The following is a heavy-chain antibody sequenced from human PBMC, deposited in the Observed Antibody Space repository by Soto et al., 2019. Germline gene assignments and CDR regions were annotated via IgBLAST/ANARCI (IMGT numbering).Heavy chain of an antibody. CDR2: ISGSGGST. D-gene: IGHD3-16*01. CDR1: GFTFSSYA. V-gene: IGHV3-23*01. CDR3: AKDQGIWENDWGAFDI. Sequence: GGSLRLSCAASGFTFSSYAMSWVRQAPGKGLEWVSAISGSGGSTYYADSVKGRFTISRDNSKNTLYLQMNSLRAEDTAVYYCAKDQGIWENDWGAFDIWGQGTMVTVSS. J-gene: IGHJ3*02.